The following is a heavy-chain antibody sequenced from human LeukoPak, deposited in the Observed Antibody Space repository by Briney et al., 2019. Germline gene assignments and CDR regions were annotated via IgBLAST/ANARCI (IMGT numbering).Heavy chain of an antibody. CDR2: ISAYNGNT. CDR1: GYTFTSYG. Sequence: ASVKVSCKASGYTFTSYGISWVRQAPGQGLEWMGWISAYNGNTNYAQKLQGRVTMTTDTSTSTAYMELRSLRSDDTAVYYCARDQFTDYYDSSGYYWCDYWGQGTLVTVSS. J-gene: IGHJ4*02. V-gene: IGHV1-18*01. D-gene: IGHD3-22*01. CDR3: ARDQFTDYYDSSGYYWCDY.